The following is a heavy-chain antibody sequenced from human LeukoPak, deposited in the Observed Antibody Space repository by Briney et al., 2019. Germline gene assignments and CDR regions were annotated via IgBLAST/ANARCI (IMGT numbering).Heavy chain of an antibody. J-gene: IGHJ4*02. V-gene: IGHV1-69*05. CDR1: GGTFSSYA. D-gene: IGHD3-22*01. CDR2: IIPIFGTA. CDR3: ARLTYYYDSSGYYYFDY. Sequence: SVKVSCKASGGTFSSYAISWVRQAPGQGLEWMGGIIPIFGTANYAQKFQGRVTITTDEYTSTAYMELSSLRSEDTAVYYCARLTYYYDSSGYYYFDYWGQGTLVTVSS.